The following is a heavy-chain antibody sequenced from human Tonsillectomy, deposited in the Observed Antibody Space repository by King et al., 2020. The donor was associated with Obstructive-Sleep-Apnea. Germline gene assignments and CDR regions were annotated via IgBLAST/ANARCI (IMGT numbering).Heavy chain of an antibody. V-gene: IGHV3-15*01. J-gene: IGHJ4*02. CDR2: IKSDGGTT. CDR3: TKGPVGCYFDY. CDR1: GFSFDNAW. Sequence: VQLVESGGGLVKPGESLRLSCAASGFSFDNAWVSWVRQAPGKGLEWVGRIKSDGGTTDYAAPVKGRFTISRDDSKNTLYLQMSSLETEDTAVYYCTKGPVGCYFDYWGQGTLVTVSS. D-gene: IGHD6-19*01.